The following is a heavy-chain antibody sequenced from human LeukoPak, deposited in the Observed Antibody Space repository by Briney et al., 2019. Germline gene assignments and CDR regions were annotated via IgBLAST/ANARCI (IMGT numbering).Heavy chain of an antibody. CDR2: FYYTGDT. V-gene: IGHV4-39*01. CDR3: ARLLPYCSDGICYFWEYFDS. D-gene: IGHD2-15*01. CDR1: GASISSSTYS. J-gene: IGHJ4*02. Sequence: PSETLSLTCNVSGASISSSTYSWGWIRQPPGKGLEWIGSFYYTGDTYYGPSLKSRVTISVDTSKNQFSLNLTSPTAADTAVYYCARLLPYCSDGICYFWEYFDSWGQGTLVTVSS.